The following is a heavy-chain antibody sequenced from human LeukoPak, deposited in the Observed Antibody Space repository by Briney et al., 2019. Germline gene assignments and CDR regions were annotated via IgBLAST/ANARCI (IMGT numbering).Heavy chain of an antibody. V-gene: IGHV3-11*01. CDR2: ISSSGSTI. J-gene: IGHJ4*02. CDR3: ARDKYSSSSPLLPTGY. D-gene: IGHD6-6*01. Sequence: GGSLRLSCAASGFTFSDYYMSWIRQAPGKGLEWVSYISSSGSTIYYADSVKGRFTISRDNAKNSLYLHMNSLRAEDTAVYYCARDKYSSSSPLLPTGYWGQGTLVTVSS. CDR1: GFTFSDYY.